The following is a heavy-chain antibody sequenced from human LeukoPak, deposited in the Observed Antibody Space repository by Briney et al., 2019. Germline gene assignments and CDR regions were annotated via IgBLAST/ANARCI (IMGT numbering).Heavy chain of an antibody. D-gene: IGHD1-7*01. CDR2: FDPEDGET. CDR3: ATDLVHGITGTTTDY. V-gene: IGHV1-24*01. Sequence: ASVKVSCKVSGYTRTELSMHWVRQAPGKGLEWMGGFDPEDGETIYAQKFQGRVTMTEDTSTDTAYMELSSLRSEDTAVYYCATDLVHGITGTTTDYWGQGTLVTVSS. CDR1: GYTRTELS. J-gene: IGHJ4*02.